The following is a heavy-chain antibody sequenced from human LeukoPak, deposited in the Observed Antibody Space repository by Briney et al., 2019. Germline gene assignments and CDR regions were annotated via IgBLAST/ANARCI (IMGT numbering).Heavy chain of an antibody. J-gene: IGHJ5*02. Sequence: PGGSLGLSCAASGFTFSSYAMSWVRQAPGKGLEWVSAISGSGGSTYYADSVKGRFTISRDNSKNTLYLQMNSLRAEDTAVYYCAKDSGGIAVAGEWFDPWGQGTLVTVSS. CDR1: GFTFSSYA. D-gene: IGHD6-19*01. V-gene: IGHV3-23*01. CDR2: ISGSGGST. CDR3: AKDSGGIAVAGEWFDP.